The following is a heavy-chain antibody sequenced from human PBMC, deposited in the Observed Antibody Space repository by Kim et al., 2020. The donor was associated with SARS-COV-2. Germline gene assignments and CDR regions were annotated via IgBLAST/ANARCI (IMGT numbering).Heavy chain of an antibody. V-gene: IGHV3-74*01. CDR3: ARDGGGATPLDD. J-gene: IGHJ4*02. Sequence: SYADSGKGGFTISRENAKNTLYLQMSSLRAEDTAVYYCARDGGGATPLDDWGQGTLVTGSS. D-gene: IGHD1-26*01.